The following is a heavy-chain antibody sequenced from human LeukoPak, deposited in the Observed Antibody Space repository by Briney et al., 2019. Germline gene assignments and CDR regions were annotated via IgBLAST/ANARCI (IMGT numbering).Heavy chain of an antibody. D-gene: IGHD2-21*02. CDR1: GGTFSSYA. J-gene: IGHJ3*02. CDR3: ASRIVVVTAHNLDDAFDI. Sequence: SVKVSCKASGGTFSSYAISWVRQAPGQGLEWMGRIIPIFGTANYAQKFQGRVTITTYESTSTAYMELSSLRSEDTAVYYCASRIVVVTAHNLDDAFDIWGQGTMVTVSS. V-gene: IGHV1-69*05. CDR2: IIPIFGTA.